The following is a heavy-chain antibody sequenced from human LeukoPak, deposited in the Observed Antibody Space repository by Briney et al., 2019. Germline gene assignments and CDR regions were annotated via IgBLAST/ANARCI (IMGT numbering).Heavy chain of an antibody. CDR1: GYTFTSYD. D-gene: IGHD5-18*01. CDR2: MNPNSGNT. Sequence: ASVKVSCKASGYTFTSYDINWVRQATGQGLEWMGWMNPNSGNTGYAQKFQGRVTMTRNTSISTAYMELSSLRSEDTAVYYCASARIQLWFWGYYYYGMDVWGQGTTVTVSS. CDR3: ASARIQLWFWGYYYYGMDV. V-gene: IGHV1-8*01. J-gene: IGHJ6*02.